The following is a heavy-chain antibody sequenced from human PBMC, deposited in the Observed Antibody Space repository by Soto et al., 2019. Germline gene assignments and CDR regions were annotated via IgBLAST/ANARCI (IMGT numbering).Heavy chain of an antibody. V-gene: IGHV3-30*18. Sequence: PVGSLRLSCAASGFTFSSYGMHWVRQAPGKGLEWVAVISYDGSNKYYADSVKGRFTISRDNSKNTLYLQMNSLRAEDTAVYYCAKDLDGYCSSTSCYTPGYWGQGTLVTVSS. CDR1: GFTFSSYG. D-gene: IGHD2-2*02. CDR2: ISYDGSNK. J-gene: IGHJ4*02. CDR3: AKDLDGYCSSTSCYTPGY.